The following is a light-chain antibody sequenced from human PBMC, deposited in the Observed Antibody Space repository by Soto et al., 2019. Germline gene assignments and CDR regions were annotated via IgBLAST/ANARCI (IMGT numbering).Light chain of an antibody. V-gene: IGKV3-15*01. CDR3: QQYNNWWT. Sequence: EIMMTQSPATLSVSPGERATLSCRASQSVSSSLAWYQQKPGQAPRLLIYGASSRATGIPARFSGSGSGTEFTLTINSPQSEDFAVYYCQQYNNWWTFGQGTKV. CDR2: GAS. J-gene: IGKJ1*01. CDR1: QSVSSS.